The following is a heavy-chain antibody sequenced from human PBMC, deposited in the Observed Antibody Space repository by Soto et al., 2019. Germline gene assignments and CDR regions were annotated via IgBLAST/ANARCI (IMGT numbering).Heavy chain of an antibody. CDR3: ASVTYIKGEASRASVAFDY. D-gene: IGHD3-16*01. Sequence: PGGSLRLSCAASGFTFSSYGMHWVRQAPGKGLEWVAVIWYDGSNKYYADTVKGRFTISRDNSKNTLYLQMNSLRAEDTDVYYCASVTYIKGEASRASVAFDYWGQGTLVTVSS. CDR2: IWYDGSNK. CDR1: GFTFSSYG. V-gene: IGHV3-33*01. J-gene: IGHJ4*02.